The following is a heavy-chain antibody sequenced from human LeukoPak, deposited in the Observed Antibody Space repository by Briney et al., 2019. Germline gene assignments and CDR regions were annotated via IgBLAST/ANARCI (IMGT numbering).Heavy chain of an antibody. CDR3: ARDDNDFWSGYHYYYGMDV. Sequence: GGSLRLSCAASGFTFSSYGMHWVRQAPGKGMVWVAVIWYDGSNKYYADSVKGRFTISRDNSKNTLYLQMNSLRAEDTAVYYCARDDNDFWSGYHYYYGMDVSGQGTTVTVSS. CDR1: GFTFSSYG. CDR2: IWYDGSNK. V-gene: IGHV3-33*01. D-gene: IGHD3-3*01. J-gene: IGHJ6*02.